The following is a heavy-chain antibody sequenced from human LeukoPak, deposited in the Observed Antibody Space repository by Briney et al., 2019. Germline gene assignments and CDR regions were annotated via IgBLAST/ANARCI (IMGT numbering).Heavy chain of an antibody. CDR3: ARDHYDILTGPDY. D-gene: IGHD3-9*01. CDR1: GCTFSSYW. V-gene: IGHV3-7*03. J-gene: IGHJ4*02. Sequence: GGSLRLSCAASGCTFSSYWMSWVRQAPGKGLEWVANIKQDGSEKYYVDSVKGRFTISRDNAKNSLYLQMNSLRAEDTAVYYCARDHYDILTGPDYWGQGTLVTVSS. CDR2: IKQDGSEK.